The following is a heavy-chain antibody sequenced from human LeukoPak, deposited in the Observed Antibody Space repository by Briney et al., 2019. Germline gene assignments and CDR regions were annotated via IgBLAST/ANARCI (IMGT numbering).Heavy chain of an antibody. D-gene: IGHD6-19*01. CDR2: ISGSGGST. Sequence: GGSLRLSCAASGFTFSSYAMSWVRQAPGKGLEWVSAISGSGGSTYYADSVKGRFTISRDNSKNTLYLQMNSLRAEDTAVYYCAKGIGAVAEREYYLDYWGQGTLVTVSS. CDR1: GFTFSSYA. CDR3: AKGIGAVAEREYYLDY. V-gene: IGHV3-23*01. J-gene: IGHJ4*02.